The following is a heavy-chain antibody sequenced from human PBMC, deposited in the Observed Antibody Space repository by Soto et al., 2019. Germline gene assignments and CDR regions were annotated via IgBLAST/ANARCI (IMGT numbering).Heavy chain of an antibody. Sequence: QVQLVQSGAEVKKPGSSVKVSCKASGGTFSSYTISWVRQAPGQGLEWMGRIIPILGVANYAQKFQGIVTITADKSTSTAYMELSSLRSEDTAVYYCASPCSSTSCYSWVQGTLVTVSS. J-gene: IGHJ4*02. CDR1: GGTFSSYT. D-gene: IGHD2-2*02. CDR3: ASPCSSTSCYS. CDR2: IIPILGVA. V-gene: IGHV1-69*02.